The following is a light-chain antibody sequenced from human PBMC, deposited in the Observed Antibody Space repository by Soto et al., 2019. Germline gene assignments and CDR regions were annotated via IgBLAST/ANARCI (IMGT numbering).Light chain of an antibody. J-gene: IGKJ1*01. Sequence: EIVMTQSPATLSVSPGERATLSCRASQSVSRSLAWYQQKPGQAPRLLIYGASTRATGIPARFSGSGSGTEFTLSISSLQAEAFAVYYCQHYNNWWTFGQGTKVEIK. CDR1: QSVSRS. CDR3: QHYNNWWT. V-gene: IGKV3-15*01. CDR2: GAS.